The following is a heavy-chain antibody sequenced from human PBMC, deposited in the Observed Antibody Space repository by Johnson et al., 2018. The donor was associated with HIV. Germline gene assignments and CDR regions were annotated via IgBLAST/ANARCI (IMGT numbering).Heavy chain of an antibody. D-gene: IGHD2-15*01. CDR2: IKHDGSEK. J-gene: IGHJ3*02. CDR1: GFTFSSYW. V-gene: IGHV3-7*01. Sequence: VQLVESGGGLVQPGGSLRLSCAASGFTFSSYWMSWVRQAPGKGLAWVANIKHDGSEKYSADSVQGRFTISRDNAKNSLYLQMNSLRAEDAAVYYCARSRDCSGGSCPDGFDIWGQGTKVIVSS. CDR3: ARSRDCSGGSCPDGFDI.